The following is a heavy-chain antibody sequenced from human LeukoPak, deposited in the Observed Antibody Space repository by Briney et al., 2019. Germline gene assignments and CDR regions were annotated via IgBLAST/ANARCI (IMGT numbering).Heavy chain of an antibody. Sequence: SVKVSCKASGGTFSSYAISWVRQAPGQGLEWMGGIIPIFGTANYAQKFQGRVTVTADESTSTAYMELSSLRSEDTAVYYCATGYDILTGFGYRGQGTLVTVSS. CDR3: ATGYDILTGFGY. V-gene: IGHV1-69*13. CDR2: IIPIFGTA. D-gene: IGHD3-9*01. J-gene: IGHJ4*02. CDR1: GGTFSSYA.